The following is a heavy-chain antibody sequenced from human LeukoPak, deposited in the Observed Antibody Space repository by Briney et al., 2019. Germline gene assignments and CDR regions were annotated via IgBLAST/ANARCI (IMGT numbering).Heavy chain of an antibody. V-gene: IGHV4-59*12. J-gene: IGHJ4*02. CDR1: GGSISSYY. CDR3: ARAVTYYYDSSGRSPFDY. CDR2: IYYSGST. D-gene: IGHD3-22*01. Sequence: SETLSLTCTVSGGSISSYYWSWIRQPPGKGLEWIGYIYYSGSTNYNPSLKSRVTISVDTSKNQFSLKLSSVTAADTAVYYCARAVTYYYDSSGRSPFDYWGQGTLVTVSS.